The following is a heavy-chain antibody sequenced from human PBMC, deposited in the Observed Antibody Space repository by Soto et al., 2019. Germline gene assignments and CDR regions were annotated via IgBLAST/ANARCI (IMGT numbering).Heavy chain of an antibody. CDR1: GGTFSSYT. CDR2: IIPILGIA. Sequence: GASVKVSCKASGGTFSSYTISWVRQAPGRGLEWMGRIIPILGIANYAQKFQGRVTITADKSTSTAYMELSSLRSEDTAVYYCASLPATVRNFDYWGQGTLVTVSS. CDR3: ASLPATVRNFDY. J-gene: IGHJ4*02. D-gene: IGHD4-17*01. V-gene: IGHV1-69*02.